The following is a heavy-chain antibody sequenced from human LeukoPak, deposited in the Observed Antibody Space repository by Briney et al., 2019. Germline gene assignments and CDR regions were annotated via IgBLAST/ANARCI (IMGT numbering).Heavy chain of an antibody. V-gene: IGHV4-61*02. CDR2: MDTSGRT. CDR3: ARGGTAGHKNYFDP. Sequence: SQTLSLTCSVSGDSITSGNHYWTWIRQPAGKGLEWIGRMDTSGRTDYSPSLKSRVTISLDTSKDHISLNLNSLTAADTAVYYCARGGTAGHKNYFDPWGQGTLVTVSS. J-gene: IGHJ5*02. D-gene: IGHD6-13*01. CDR1: GDSITSGNHY.